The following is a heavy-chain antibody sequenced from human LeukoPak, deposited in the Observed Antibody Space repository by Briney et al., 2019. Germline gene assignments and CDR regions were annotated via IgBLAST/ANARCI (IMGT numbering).Heavy chain of an antibody. CDR1: GFTFNIYS. V-gene: IGHV3-23*01. Sequence: GGSLRLSCAASGFTFNIYSMSWVRQARGGGLEGVSAITDSGGSTYYADSVKGRFTISRDNSKNTLFLQMTSLRAEDTALYYCAKISGYFDYWGRGTLVTVSS. CDR3: AKISGYFDY. CDR2: ITDSGGST. J-gene: IGHJ4*02. D-gene: IGHD3-10*01.